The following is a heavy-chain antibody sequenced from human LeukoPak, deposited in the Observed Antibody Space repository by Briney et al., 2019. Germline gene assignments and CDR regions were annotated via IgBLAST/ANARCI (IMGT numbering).Heavy chain of an antibody. V-gene: IGHV4-4*07. CDR1: GGSISSFY. Sequence: PSETLSLTCTLSGGSISSFYWSWIRQPAGKGLQWIGRINSSGSTNYNPSLKSRVTMAVDTSKDQFSLRLSSVTAADTAVYYCARDFKVAGFDPWGQGTLVTVSS. J-gene: IGHJ5*02. CDR3: ARDFKVAGFDP. D-gene: IGHD6-19*01. CDR2: INSSGST.